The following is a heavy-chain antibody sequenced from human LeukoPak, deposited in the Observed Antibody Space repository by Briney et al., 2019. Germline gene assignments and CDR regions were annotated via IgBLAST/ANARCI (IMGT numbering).Heavy chain of an antibody. J-gene: IGHJ6*02. V-gene: IGHV1-69*13. CDR3: AREYSSSSGGVDYYYYGMDV. CDR2: IIPIFGTA. Sequence: ASVKVSCKASGGTFSSYAISWVRRAPGQGLEWMGGIIPIFGTANYAQKFQGRVTITADESTSTAYMELSSLRSEDTAVYYCAREYSSSSGGVDYYYYGMDVWGQGTTVTVSS. D-gene: IGHD6-6*01. CDR1: GGTFSSYA.